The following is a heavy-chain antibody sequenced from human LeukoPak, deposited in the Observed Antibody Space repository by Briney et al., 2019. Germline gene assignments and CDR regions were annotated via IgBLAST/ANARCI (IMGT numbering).Heavy chain of an antibody. D-gene: IGHD5/OR15-5a*01. CDR2: ISTSGSS. CDR1: GGSISPYY. J-gene: IGHJ4*02. Sequence: SETLSLTCSVSGGSISPYYWSFIRQPAGKGLEWIGRISTSGSSKYNPSLESRVTMSVDTSKNQFSLKVTSVTAADTAMYYCARDRVSWHYFDYWGQGTLLTVSS. V-gene: IGHV4-4*07. CDR3: ARDRVSWHYFDY.